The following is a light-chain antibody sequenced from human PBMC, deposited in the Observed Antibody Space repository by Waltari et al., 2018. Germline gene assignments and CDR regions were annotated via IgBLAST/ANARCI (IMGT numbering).Light chain of an antibody. V-gene: IGKV1-5*03. CDR2: KSS. Sequence: DIQMTHSPSTLSASVGDRVTITCRASQDIGPYLAWYQQKPGKAPNLLIYKSSILESGVPSRFSGSGSGTEFTLTITSLQPDDFATYYCQQYATYHTFGQGTKLEI. CDR3: QQYATYHT. J-gene: IGKJ2*01. CDR1: QDIGPY.